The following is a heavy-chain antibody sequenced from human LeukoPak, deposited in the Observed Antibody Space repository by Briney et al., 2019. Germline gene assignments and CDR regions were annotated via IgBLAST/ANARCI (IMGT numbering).Heavy chain of an antibody. CDR3: ARDLVGATRSLDY. J-gene: IGHJ4*02. CDR2: IYYSGST. CDR1: GGSISSSSYY. Sequence: SETLSLTCTVSGGSISSSSYYWGWIRQPPGKGLEWIGSIYYSGSTYYNPSLKSRVTISVDTSKNQFSLKLSSVTAADTAVYYCARDLVGATRSLDYWGQGTLVTVSS. V-gene: IGHV4-39*07. D-gene: IGHD1-26*01.